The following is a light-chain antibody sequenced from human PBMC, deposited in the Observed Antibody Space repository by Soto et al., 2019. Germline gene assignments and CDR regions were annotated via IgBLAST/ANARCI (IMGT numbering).Light chain of an antibody. CDR1: QSISSW. Sequence: DIQMTQSPSTLSASVGDRVTITCRASQSISSWLAWYQQKPGKAPKLLIYKASSLESGVTSRFSGSGSGTEFTLTISSLQPDDFATYYCQHYHSYPYTFGQGTKLEIK. J-gene: IGKJ2*01. CDR3: QHYHSYPYT. CDR2: KAS. V-gene: IGKV1-5*03.